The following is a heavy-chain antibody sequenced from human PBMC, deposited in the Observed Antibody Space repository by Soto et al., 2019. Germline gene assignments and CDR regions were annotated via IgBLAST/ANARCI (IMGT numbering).Heavy chain of an antibody. Sequence: QVQLQESGPGLVKPSVTLSLTCAVSSGSISSSNWWRWVRQPPGKGLEWIGEIYHSGSTNYNPSLKSRVTLSVAKSTNQFYLTLSSVTAADTAVYYCATSGSTSADCPMDAFDIWGQWTMVTVSS. CDR3: ATSGSTSADCPMDAFDI. J-gene: IGHJ3*02. CDR2: IYHSGST. V-gene: IGHV4-4*02. D-gene: IGHD2-2*01. CDR1: SGSISSSNW.